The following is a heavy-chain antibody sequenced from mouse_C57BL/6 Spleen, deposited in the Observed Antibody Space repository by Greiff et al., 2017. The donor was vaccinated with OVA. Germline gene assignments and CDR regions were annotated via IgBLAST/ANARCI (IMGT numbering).Heavy chain of an antibody. CDR3: ARSYYYGTRDFDY. J-gene: IGHJ2*01. D-gene: IGHD1-1*01. CDR1: GYAFTNYL. V-gene: IGHV1-54*01. Sequence: VQLQQSGAELVRPGTSVKVSCKASGYAFTNYLIEWVKQRPGQGLEWIGVVNPGSGGTNYNEKFKGKATLTADKSSSTAYMQRSRLTSEDSAVYFCARSYYYGTRDFDYWGQGTTLTVSS. CDR2: VNPGSGGT.